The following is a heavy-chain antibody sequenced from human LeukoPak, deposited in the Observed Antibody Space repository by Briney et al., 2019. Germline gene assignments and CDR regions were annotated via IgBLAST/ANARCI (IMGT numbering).Heavy chain of an antibody. D-gene: IGHD4-11*01. CDR1: GGSISSSYW. V-gene: IGHV4-4*02. Sequence: SETLSLTCAVSGGSISSSYWWSWVRQPPGKGLEWMGEFFRSGSTNHNPSFKSRVTISVDKSKDQFSLKLSSVTAADTAVYYCARLDDYSNYPPPFDYWGQGTLVTVSS. CDR3: ARLDDYSNYPPPFDY. CDR2: FFRSGST. J-gene: IGHJ4*02.